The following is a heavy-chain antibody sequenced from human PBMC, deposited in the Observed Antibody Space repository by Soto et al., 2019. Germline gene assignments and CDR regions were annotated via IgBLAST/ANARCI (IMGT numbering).Heavy chain of an antibody. J-gene: IGHJ6*02. CDR3: ARDLSPYGDYYGMDV. Sequence: KPSETLSLTCTVSGGSISSGGYYWSWIRQHPGKGLEWIGYIYYSGSTYYNPSLKSRVTISVDTSKNQFSLKLSSVTAADTAVYYCARDLSPYGDYYGMDVWGQGTTVTVSS. CDR1: GGSISSGGYY. CDR2: IYYSGST. V-gene: IGHV4-31*03. D-gene: IGHD3-10*01.